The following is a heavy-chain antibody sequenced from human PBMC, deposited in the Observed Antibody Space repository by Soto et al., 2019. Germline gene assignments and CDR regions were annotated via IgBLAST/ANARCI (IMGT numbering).Heavy chain of an antibody. CDR2: IKQDGSEK. J-gene: IGHJ5*02. D-gene: IGHD6-19*01. Sequence: VGSLRLSCAASGFTFSSYWMSWVRQAPGKGLEWVANIKQDGSEKYYVDSVKGRFTISRDNAKNSLYLQMNSLRAEDTAVYYCARDRVAGTDGVEFFNWFDPWGQGTLVTVSS. V-gene: IGHV3-7*03. CDR3: ARDRVAGTDGVEFFNWFDP. CDR1: GFTFSSYW.